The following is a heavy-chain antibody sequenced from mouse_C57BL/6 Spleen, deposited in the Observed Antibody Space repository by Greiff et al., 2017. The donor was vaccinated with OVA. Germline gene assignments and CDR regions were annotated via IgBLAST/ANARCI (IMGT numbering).Heavy chain of an antibody. CDR2: IWTGGGT. Sequence: QVQLQQSGPGLVAPSQRLSITCTVSGFSLTSYAISWVRQPPGKGLEWLGVIWTGGGTNYNSALKSRLSISKDNSKSQVFLKMNSLQTDDTARYYCARNRGYDYWYFDVWGTGTTVTVSS. J-gene: IGHJ1*03. V-gene: IGHV2-9-1*01. CDR1: GFSLTSYA. D-gene: IGHD2-2*01. CDR3: ARNRGYDYWYFDV.